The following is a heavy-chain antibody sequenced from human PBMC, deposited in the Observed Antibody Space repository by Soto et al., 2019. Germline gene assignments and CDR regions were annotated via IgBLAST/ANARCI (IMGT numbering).Heavy chain of an antibody. D-gene: IGHD1-26*01. CDR1: GFTFSSYG. CDR3: AKEGGLSGSYYISVSYYFDY. CDR2: ISYDGSNT. V-gene: IGHV3-30*18. Sequence: QVQLVESGGGVVQPGRSLRLSCVASGFTFSSYGMHWVRQAPGKGLEWVAIISYDGSNTYYADSVKGRFTISRDNSKNTLYLQMNSLRPEDTSVYYCAKEGGLSGSYYISVSYYFDYWGQGTLVTVSS. J-gene: IGHJ4*02.